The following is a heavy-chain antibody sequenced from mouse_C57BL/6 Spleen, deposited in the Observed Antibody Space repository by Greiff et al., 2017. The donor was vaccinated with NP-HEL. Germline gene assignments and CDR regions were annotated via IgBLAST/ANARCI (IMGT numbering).Heavy chain of an antibody. CDR2: ISGGGGNT. CDR1: GFTFSSYT. D-gene: IGHD2-1*01. Sequence: EVMLVESGGGLVKPGGSLKLSCAASGFTFSSYTMSWVRQTPEKRLEWVATISGGGGNTYYPDSVKGRFTISRDNAKNTLYLQMSSLRSEDTDLYYCTRHGNLWYFYVWGTGTTVTVSS. J-gene: IGHJ1*03. V-gene: IGHV5-9*01. CDR3: TRHGNLWYFYV.